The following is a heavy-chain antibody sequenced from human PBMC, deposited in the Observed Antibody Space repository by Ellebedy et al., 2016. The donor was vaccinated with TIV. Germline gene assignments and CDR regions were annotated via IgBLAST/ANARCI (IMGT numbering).Heavy chain of an antibody. CDR2: IYTSGST. D-gene: IGHD3-10*01. V-gene: IGHV4-61*02. J-gene: IGHJ4*02. CDR1: GGSISSGSYY. CDR3: ARQDYYGSGSYYMAALDY. Sequence: SETLSLXCTVSGGSISSGSYYWSWIRQPAGKGLEWIGRIYTSGSTNYNPSLKSRVTMSVDTSKNQFSLKLSSVTAADTAVYYCARQDYYGSGSYYMAALDYWGQGTLVTVSS.